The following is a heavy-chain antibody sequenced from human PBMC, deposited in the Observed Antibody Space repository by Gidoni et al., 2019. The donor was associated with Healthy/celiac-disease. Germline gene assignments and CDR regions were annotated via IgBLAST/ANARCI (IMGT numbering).Heavy chain of an antibody. CDR3: ARDRRGNYYGMDV. J-gene: IGHJ6*02. V-gene: IGHV4-59*01. Sequence: QVQLQESGPGLVKPSETLSLTCTVSGGSISSYYWSWIRQPPGKGLEWIGYIYYSGSTNYNPSRKSRVTISVDTSKNQVSLKLSSVTAADTAVYYCARDRRGNYYGMDVWGQGTTVTVSS. D-gene: IGHD3-10*01. CDR1: GGSISSYY. CDR2: IYYSGST.